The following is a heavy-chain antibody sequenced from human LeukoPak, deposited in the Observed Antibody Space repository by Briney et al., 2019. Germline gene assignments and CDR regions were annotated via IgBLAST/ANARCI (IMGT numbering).Heavy chain of an antibody. CDR1: GFTFSSYG. CDR2: IWYDGSHK. CDR3: ARRVTTGSYFDL. Sequence: GGSLRLSCAASGFTFSSYGMHWVRQAPGKGLEWVADIWYDGSHKYYADSVKGRFTISRDNSKNTLYLQMNSLRAEDTAVYYCARRVTTGSYFDLWGRGTLVTVSS. V-gene: IGHV3-33*01. J-gene: IGHJ2*01. D-gene: IGHD4-17*01.